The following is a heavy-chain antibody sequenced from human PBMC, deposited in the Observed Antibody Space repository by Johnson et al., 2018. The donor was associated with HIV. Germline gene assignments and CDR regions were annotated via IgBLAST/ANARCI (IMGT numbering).Heavy chain of an antibody. J-gene: IGHJ3*02. V-gene: IGHV3-13*01. Sequence: VQLVESGGELVQPGGSLRLSCAASGFTFSSYAMHWVRQATGKGLEWVSAIGTAGDTSYPGSVKGRFTISRENAKNSLYLQMNSLRSGDTALYYCARGSSYYYDSSGSDAFDIWGQGTMVTVSS. D-gene: IGHD3-22*01. CDR1: GFTFSSYA. CDR2: IGTAGDT. CDR3: ARGSSYYYDSSGSDAFDI.